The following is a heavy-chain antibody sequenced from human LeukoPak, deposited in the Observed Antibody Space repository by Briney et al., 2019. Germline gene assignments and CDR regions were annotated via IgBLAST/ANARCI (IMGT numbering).Heavy chain of an antibody. D-gene: IGHD5-18*01. V-gene: IGHV1-69*06. J-gene: IGHJ4*02. CDR3: ATNVDTSDDY. CDR2: IIPIFGTA. Sequence: ASVKVSCKASGGTFSSYAISWVRQAPGQGLEWMGGIIPIFGTANYAQKFQGRVTITADKSTSTAYMELSSLRSEDTALYYCATNVDTSDDYWGQGTLVTVSS. CDR1: GGTFSSYA.